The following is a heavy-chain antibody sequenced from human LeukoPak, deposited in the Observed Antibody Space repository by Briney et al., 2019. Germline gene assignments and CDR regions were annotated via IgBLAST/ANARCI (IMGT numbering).Heavy chain of an antibody. D-gene: IGHD3-22*01. V-gene: IGHV3-43*02. J-gene: IGHJ4*02. CDR2: ISGDGGST. Sequence: GGSLRLSCAASGFTFDDYAMHWVRQAPGKGLEWVSLISGDGGSTYYADSVKGRFTISRDNSKNFLYLQMNSLRTEDTALYYCAKDIEYDSSGYYLDPEYYFDYWGQGTLVTVSS. CDR1: GFTFDDYA. CDR3: AKDIEYDSSGYYLDPEYYFDY.